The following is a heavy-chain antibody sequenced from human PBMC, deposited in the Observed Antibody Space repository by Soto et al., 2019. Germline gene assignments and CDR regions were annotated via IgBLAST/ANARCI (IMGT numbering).Heavy chain of an antibody. J-gene: IGHJ4*02. Sequence: GGSLRLSCAASGFTFSDYYMSWIRQAPGQGLEWVSYISSSGSTIYYADSVKGRFTISRDNAKNSLYLQMNSLRAEATAVYYCARDRRVVVTAKVDYFDYWGQGTLVTVSS. V-gene: IGHV3-11*01. CDR1: GFTFSDYY. D-gene: IGHD2-21*02. CDR3: ARDRRVVVTAKVDYFDY. CDR2: ISSSGSTI.